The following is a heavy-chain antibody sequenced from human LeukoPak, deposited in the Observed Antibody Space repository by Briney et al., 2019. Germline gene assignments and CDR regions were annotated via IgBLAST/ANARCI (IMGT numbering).Heavy chain of an antibody. Sequence: SQTLSLTCTVSGGSISSGSYYWSWIRQPAGKGLEWIGRIYTSGSTNYNPSLKSRVTMSVDTSKNQFSLKLSSVTAADTAVYYCARVRYSYYYDSSGYRHYYYYDMDVWGKGTTVTVSS. J-gene: IGHJ6*03. CDR2: IYTSGST. CDR3: ARVRYSYYYDSSGYRHYYYYDMDV. D-gene: IGHD3-22*01. V-gene: IGHV4-61*02. CDR1: GGSISSGSYY.